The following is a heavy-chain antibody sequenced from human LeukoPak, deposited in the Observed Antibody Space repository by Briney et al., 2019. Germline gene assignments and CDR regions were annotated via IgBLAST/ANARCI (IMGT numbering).Heavy chain of an antibody. CDR3: ARSHRAVVTQFDY. D-gene: IGHD4-23*01. Sequence: ASVKVSCKASGYTFTSYDVNWVRQATGQGLEWMGWINPNSGGTNYAQKFQGRVTMTRDTSISTAYMELSRLRSDDTAVYYCARSHRAVVTQFDYWGQGTLVTVSS. CDR1: GYTFTSYD. J-gene: IGHJ4*02. V-gene: IGHV1-2*02. CDR2: INPNSGGT.